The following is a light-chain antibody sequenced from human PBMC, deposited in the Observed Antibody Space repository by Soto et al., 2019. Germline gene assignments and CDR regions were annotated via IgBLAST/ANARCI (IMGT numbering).Light chain of an antibody. CDR2: DAS. J-gene: IGKJ4*01. CDR3: HQYAYSPLT. V-gene: IGKV3-20*01. CDR1: QNIHNH. Sequence: MSQSPATLSVSPGERVTLSCRASQNIHNHMSWFLQKPGQAPRLLIYDASKRATGVPDRFSGSGSGTDFTLTVSRLEPEDFAVFYCHQYAYSPLTFGGGTKVDIK.